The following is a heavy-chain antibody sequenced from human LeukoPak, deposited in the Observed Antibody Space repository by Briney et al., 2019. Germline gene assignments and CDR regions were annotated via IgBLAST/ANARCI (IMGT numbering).Heavy chain of an antibody. D-gene: IGHD3-10*01. V-gene: IGHV3-30*02. CDR1: GFTFSSYG. J-gene: IGHJ4*02. Sequence: PGGSLRLSCAASGFTFSSYGMHWVRQAPGKGLEWVAFIRYDGSNKYYADSVKGRFTISRDNSKNTLYLQMNSLKTEDTAVYYCTTALIYYGSGSYYNSYYFDYWGQGTLVTVSS. CDR3: TTALIYYGSGSYYNSYYFDY. CDR2: IRYDGSNK.